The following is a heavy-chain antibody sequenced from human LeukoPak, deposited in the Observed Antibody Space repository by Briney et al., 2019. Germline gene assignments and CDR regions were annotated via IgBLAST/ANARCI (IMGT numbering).Heavy chain of an antibody. D-gene: IGHD2-15*01. CDR3: ARGRYCSGGSCYSRYYYYMDV. CDR1: GGPISTYS. CDR2: IHYSGST. J-gene: IGHJ6*03. Sequence: PSETLSLTCSVSGGPISTYSWSWIRQPPGKGLEWIGYIHYSGSTNYNPSLKSRVTISVDTSKNQFSLKLSSVTAADTAVYYCARGRYCSGGSCYSRYYYYMDVWGKGTTVTVSS. V-gene: IGHV4-59*12.